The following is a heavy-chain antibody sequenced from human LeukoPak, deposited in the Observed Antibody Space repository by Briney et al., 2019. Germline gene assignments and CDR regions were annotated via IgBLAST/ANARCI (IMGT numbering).Heavy chain of an antibody. D-gene: IGHD3-16*01. CDR3: AKEVRGDAFDI. J-gene: IGHJ3*02. CDR1: GFSVSSNY. V-gene: IGHV3-53*05. Sequence: PGGSLRLSCAASGFSVSSNYMSWVRQAPGKGLEWVSVIYSGGSTYYADSVKGRFTISRDNTKNTLFLQMNSLRAEDTAVYYCAKEVRGDAFDIWGQGTMVTVSS. CDR2: IYSGGST.